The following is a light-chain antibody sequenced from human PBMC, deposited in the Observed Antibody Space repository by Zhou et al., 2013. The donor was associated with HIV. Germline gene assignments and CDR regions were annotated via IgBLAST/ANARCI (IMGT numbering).Light chain of an antibody. CDR1: HTVTSNY. J-gene: IGKJ2*01. Sequence: EIVLTQSPGTLSLSPGERATLSCRASHTVTSNYLAWYQHKPGQGPKVLIFGASTRANGIPGRFSGSGSGTEFTLTISRLEPEDFAVYYCQHYGVSPYTFGPGTKAGD. CDR2: GAS. V-gene: IGKV3-20*01. CDR3: QHYGVSPYT.